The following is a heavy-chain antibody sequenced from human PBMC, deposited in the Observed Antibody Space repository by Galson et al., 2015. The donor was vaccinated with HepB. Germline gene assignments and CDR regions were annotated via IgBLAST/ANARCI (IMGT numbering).Heavy chain of an antibody. J-gene: IGHJ4*02. Sequence: SLRLSCAASGFTFSSHSMNWVRQAPGKGLEWISYISQSGTYTNYADSVKGRFTISRDNAQNSLYLQINSLRAEDTAGYYCARVADADYGDHSHFDSWGQGTLVTVSS. CDR2: ISQSGTYT. D-gene: IGHD4-17*01. CDR3: ARVADADYGDHSHFDS. V-gene: IGHV3-21*05. CDR1: GFTFSSHS.